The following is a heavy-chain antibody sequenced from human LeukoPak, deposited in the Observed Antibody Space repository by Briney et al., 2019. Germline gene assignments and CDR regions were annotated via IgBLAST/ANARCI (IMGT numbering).Heavy chain of an antibody. Sequence: SENLSLTCAVYGGSFSGYYWSWIRQPPGKGLEWIGELNHRGSTNYNTSLKSRVTIAVETAKNQFSLKLSSVTAADTAVYYCARALSYWGQGTLVTVSS. V-gene: IGHV4-34*01. CDR3: ARALSY. J-gene: IGHJ4*02. CDR2: LNHRGST. CDR1: GGSFSGYY.